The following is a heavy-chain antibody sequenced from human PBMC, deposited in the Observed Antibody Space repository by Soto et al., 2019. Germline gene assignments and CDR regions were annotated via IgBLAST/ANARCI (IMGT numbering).Heavy chain of an antibody. CDR3: ARGRRVAYYDFWSGYPPVATINFDY. CDR1: GYTFTRYD. V-gene: IGHV1-8*01. D-gene: IGHD3-3*01. CDR2: MNPNSGNT. Sequence: ASVKVSCKASGYTFTRYDVNWVRQATGQRLEWMGWMNPNSGNTGYAQKFQGRVTMTRNTSISTAYMELSSLRSEDTAVYYCARGRRVAYYDFWSGYPPVATINFDYWGQGTLVTVSS. J-gene: IGHJ4*02.